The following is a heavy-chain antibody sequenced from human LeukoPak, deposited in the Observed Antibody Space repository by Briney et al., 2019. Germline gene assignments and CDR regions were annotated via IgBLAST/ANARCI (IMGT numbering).Heavy chain of an antibody. J-gene: IGHJ4*02. D-gene: IGHD3-3*01. CDR3: ARFHYDFWSGYFFEIDY. Sequence: GGSLRLSCAASGFTFSSYGMHWVRQAPGKGLEWVAFIRYDGSNKYYADSVKGRFTISRDNSKNTLYLQMNSLRAEDTAVYYCARFHYDFWSGYFFEIDYWGPGTLVTVSS. V-gene: IGHV3-30*02. CDR2: IRYDGSNK. CDR1: GFTFSSYG.